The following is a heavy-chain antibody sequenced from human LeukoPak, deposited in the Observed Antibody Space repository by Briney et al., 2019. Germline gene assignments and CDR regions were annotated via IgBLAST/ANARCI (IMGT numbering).Heavy chain of an antibody. CDR3: ARESAMVTAYDAFDI. V-gene: IGHV3-7*01. J-gene: IGHJ3*02. Sequence: GGSLRLSCAASGFTFSSYWMTWVRQAPGKGLEWVANIKQDGSEAYYVDSVKGRFTVSRDNAKNSLYLQMNSLRAEDTAVYYCARESAMVTAYDAFDIWGQGTMVTVSS. CDR2: IKQDGSEA. CDR1: GFTFSSYW. D-gene: IGHD2-21*02.